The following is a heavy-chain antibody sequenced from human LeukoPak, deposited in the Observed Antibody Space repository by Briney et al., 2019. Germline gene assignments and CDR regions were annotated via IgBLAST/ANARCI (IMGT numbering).Heavy chain of an antibody. D-gene: IGHD3-10*01. CDR1: GGSISSGDYY. CDR2: IYYSGST. CDR3: ARERGLEITMVRGVHEYNWFDP. J-gene: IGHJ5*02. Sequence: SETLSLTCTVSGGSISSGDYYWSWIRQPPGTGLEWIGYIYYSGSTYYNPSLKSRVTISVDTSKNQFSLKLSSVTVADTAVYYCARERGLEITMVRGVHEYNWFDPWGQGTLVTVSS. V-gene: IGHV4-30-4*01.